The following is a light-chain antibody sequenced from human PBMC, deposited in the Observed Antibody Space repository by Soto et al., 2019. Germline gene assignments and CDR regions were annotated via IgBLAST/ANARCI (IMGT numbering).Light chain of an antibody. CDR2: GDS. CDR3: QSYDSPLDARYV. Sequence: QSVLTQPPSVSGAPGQRVTISCTGSGSNIGAGYDVHWYQHRPGTAPKLLVFGDSHRPSGVPDRFSGSKSGTSASLAITGLQAEDEGDYYCQSYDSPLDARYVFGTGTKLTVL. J-gene: IGLJ1*01. V-gene: IGLV1-40*01. CDR1: GSNIGAGYD.